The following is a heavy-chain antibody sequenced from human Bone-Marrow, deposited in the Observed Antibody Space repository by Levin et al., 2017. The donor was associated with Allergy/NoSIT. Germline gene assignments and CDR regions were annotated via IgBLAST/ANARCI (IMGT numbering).Heavy chain of an antibody. CDR1: GFIFSNYV. CDR2: IRGSGDVT. V-gene: IGHV3-23*01. D-gene: IGHD3-16*01. CDR3: TKDRVEGLWGGDF. Sequence: GESLKISCGASGFIFSNYVMNWVRQAPGKGLEWVSAIRGSGDVTYYADSVKGRFTISRDNSKNTLYLHMTGLSVDDTAVYYCTKDRVEGLWGGDFWGQGTLVTVSS. J-gene: IGHJ4*02.